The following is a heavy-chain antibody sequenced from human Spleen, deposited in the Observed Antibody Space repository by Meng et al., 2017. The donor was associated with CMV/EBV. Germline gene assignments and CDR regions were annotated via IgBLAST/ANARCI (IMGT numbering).Heavy chain of an antibody. V-gene: IGHV3-21*04. D-gene: IGHD3-10*01. CDR1: GFTFNTYT. J-gene: IGHJ4*02. CDR3: ARDGSGNYYLDY. CDR2: ISATSTSI. Sequence: GGSLRLSCAASGFTFNTYTMNWVRQAPGQGLEWVSSISATSTSIYYADSVKGRFTISRDNAKNTLSLQMNSLGAEDTAMYYCARDGSGNYYLDYWGQGTLVTVSS.